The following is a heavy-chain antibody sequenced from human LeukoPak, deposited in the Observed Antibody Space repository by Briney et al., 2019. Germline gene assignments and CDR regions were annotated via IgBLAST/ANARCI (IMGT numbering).Heavy chain of an antibody. CDR1: AASFNVYY. CDR3: ARRAYLDY. Sequence: SETLSLTCAIDAASFNVYYWTWIRQPPGKGLEWIGEIDHSGNPNYNPSLMSRVTISRGTSKNQFSLKLSSVTAADTGVYYCARRAYLDYWGQGTLVTVSS. CDR2: IDHSGNP. J-gene: IGHJ4*02. V-gene: IGHV4-34*01.